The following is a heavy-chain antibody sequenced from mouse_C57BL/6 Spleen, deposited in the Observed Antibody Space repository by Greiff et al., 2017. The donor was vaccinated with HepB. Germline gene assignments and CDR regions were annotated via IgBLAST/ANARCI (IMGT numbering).Heavy chain of an antibody. V-gene: IGHV1-69*01. CDR1: GYTFTSYW. CDR3: ARGDGRGFAWFAY. Sequence: QVQLQQPGAELVMPGASVKLSCKASGYTFTSYWMHWVKQRPGQGLEWIGEIDPSDSYTNYNQKFKGKSTLTVDKSSSTAYMQLSSLTSEDSAVYDCARGDGRGFAWFAYWGQGTLVTVSA. D-gene: IGHD1-1*01. CDR2: IDPSDSYT. J-gene: IGHJ3*01.